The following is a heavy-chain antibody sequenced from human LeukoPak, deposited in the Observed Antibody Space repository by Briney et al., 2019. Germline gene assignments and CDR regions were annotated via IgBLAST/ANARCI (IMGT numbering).Heavy chain of an antibody. D-gene: IGHD6-13*01. CDR1: GFTFSSYW. J-gene: IGHJ4*02. V-gene: IGHV3-7*01. CDR3: ARDSSQQQLPFDY. Sequence: GGSLRLSCAASGFTFSSYWMSWVRQAPGKGLEWVANIKQDGSEKYVDSVKGRFTISRDNAKNSLCLQMNSLRAEDTAVYYCARDSSQQQLPFDYWGQGTLVTVSS. CDR2: IKQDGSEK.